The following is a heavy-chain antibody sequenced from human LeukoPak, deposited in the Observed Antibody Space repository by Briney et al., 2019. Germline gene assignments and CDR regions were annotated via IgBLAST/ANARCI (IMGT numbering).Heavy chain of an antibody. CDR2: INPNSGGT. V-gene: IGHV1-2*02. CDR3: ARDLGQGAAAATGY. D-gene: IGHD6-13*01. Sequence: GASVKVSCKASGYTFTGYYMHWVRQAPEQGLEWMGWINPNSGGTNYAQKFQGRVTMTRDTSISTAYMELSRLRSDDTAVYYCARDLGQGAAAATGYWGQGTLVTVSS. J-gene: IGHJ4*02. CDR1: GYTFTGYY.